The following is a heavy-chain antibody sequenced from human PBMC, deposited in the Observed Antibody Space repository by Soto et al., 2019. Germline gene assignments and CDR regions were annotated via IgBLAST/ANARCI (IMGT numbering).Heavy chain of an antibody. CDR3: ARHRITMVRGVSPDYYYYMDV. D-gene: IGHD3-10*01. J-gene: IGHJ6*03. V-gene: IGHV5-51*01. CDR1: GYSFTSYW. Sequence: GESLKISCKGSGYSFTSYWIGWVRQMPGKGLEWMGIIYPGDSDTRYSPSFQGQVTISADKSIRTAYLQWSSLKASDTAMYYCARHRITMVRGVSPDYYYYMDVWGKGTTVTVSS. CDR2: IYPGDSDT.